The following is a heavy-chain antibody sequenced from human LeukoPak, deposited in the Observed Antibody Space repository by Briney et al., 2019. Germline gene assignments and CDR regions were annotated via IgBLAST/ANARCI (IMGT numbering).Heavy chain of an antibody. V-gene: IGHV3-7*01. J-gene: IGHJ4*02. CDR2: IKQDGSEK. CDR1: GFTFSSYA. CDR3: ARDTNYYDSSGYYYDLNDY. D-gene: IGHD3-22*01. Sequence: PGGSLRLSCAASGFTFSSYAMSWVRQAPGKGLEWVANIKQDGSEKYYVDSVKGRFTISRDNAKNSLYLQMNSLRAEDTAVYYCARDTNYYDSSGYYYDLNDYWGQGTLVTVSS.